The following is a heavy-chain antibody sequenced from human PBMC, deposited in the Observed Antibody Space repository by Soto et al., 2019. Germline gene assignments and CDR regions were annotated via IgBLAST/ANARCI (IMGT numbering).Heavy chain of an antibody. J-gene: IGHJ6*02. Sequence: ASVKVSCKASGYTFTSYYMHWVRQAPGQGLEWMGIINPSGGSTSYAQKFQGRVTMTRDTSTSTVYMELSSLRSEDTAVYYCARDTSKSGRWLQFWDCYYYGMDVWGQGTTVTVSS. CDR3: ARDTSKSGRWLQFWDCYYYGMDV. V-gene: IGHV1-46*01. CDR1: GYTFTSYY. CDR2: INPSGGST. D-gene: IGHD5-12*01.